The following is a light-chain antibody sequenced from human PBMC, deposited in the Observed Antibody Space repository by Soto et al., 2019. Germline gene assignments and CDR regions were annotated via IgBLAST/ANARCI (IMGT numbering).Light chain of an antibody. J-gene: IGKJ1*01. CDR3: QQYGSPPQT. V-gene: IGKV3-20*01. Sequence: EIVMTQSPATLSVSPGERATLSCRASQSVSSDLAWYHQKPGQAPRLLIYGASSRATGIPDRISGSGSGTDFTLTISRLEPEDFAVYYCQQYGSPPQTFGQGTKVDIK. CDR1: QSVSSD. CDR2: GAS.